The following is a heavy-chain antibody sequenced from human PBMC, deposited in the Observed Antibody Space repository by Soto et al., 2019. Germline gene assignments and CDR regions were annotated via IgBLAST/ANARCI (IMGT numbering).Heavy chain of an antibody. CDR1: GYSFISYW. CDR3: VCVTSCTNGVCYYDAFDS. V-gene: IGHV5-51*01. Sequence: GESLQISCKGSGYSFISYWIGWVRQMPGKGLEWMGIIYPGDSDTRYGPSFQGRVTISADKSISTAYLQWSSLKASDTAMYYCVCVTSCTNGVCYYDAFDSWGEGTMVTVSS. J-gene: IGHJ3*02. D-gene: IGHD2-8*01. CDR2: IYPGDSDT.